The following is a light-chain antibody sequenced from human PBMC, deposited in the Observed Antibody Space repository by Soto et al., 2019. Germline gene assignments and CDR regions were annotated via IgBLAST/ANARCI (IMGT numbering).Light chain of an antibody. J-gene: IGLJ3*02. CDR2: DNN. CDR3: QYCDPSLSLRV. V-gene: IGLV1-40*01. Sequence: QSVLTQPPSVAGAPGQRVTISCTWNSSNIGAGYDVHWYQQLPGTAPKLLISDNNNRPSAFHDRFSGSKSDTSASLALTGLQAEDEADYYCQYCDPSLSLRVFGGGTKLTVL. CDR1: SSNIGAGYD.